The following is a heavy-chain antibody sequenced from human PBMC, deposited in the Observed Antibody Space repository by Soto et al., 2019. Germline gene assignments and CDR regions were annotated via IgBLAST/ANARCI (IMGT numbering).Heavy chain of an antibody. D-gene: IGHD1-26*01. V-gene: IGHV3-33*01. CDR3: ARDGGIVGAISVEY. CDR1: GFTFSTYG. J-gene: IGHJ4*02. Sequence: QVQLVESGGGVVQPGMSLRLSCAASGFTFSTYGMTWVRQAPGKGLEWVAVIWNDGSQKYYTHSVQGRFTISRDNSKNTVYLQMNSLTAEDTAVYYCARDGGIVGAISVEYWGQGTLVTVSS. CDR2: IWNDGSQK.